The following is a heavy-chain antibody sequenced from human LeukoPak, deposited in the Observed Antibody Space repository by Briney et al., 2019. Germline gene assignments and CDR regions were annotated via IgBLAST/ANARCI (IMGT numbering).Heavy chain of an antibody. CDR2: ISSSSSYI. CDR1: GSILSDHH. D-gene: IGHD3-22*01. J-gene: IGHJ3*02. Sequence: GGSLRLSCAASGSILSDHHMNWVRQAPGKGLEWVSSISSSSSYIYYADSVKGRFTISKNSLYLQMNSLRAEDTAVYYCARTYYYDSSGYYPDAFDIWGQGTVVTVSS. CDR3: ARTYYYDSSGYYPDAFDI. V-gene: IGHV3-21*01.